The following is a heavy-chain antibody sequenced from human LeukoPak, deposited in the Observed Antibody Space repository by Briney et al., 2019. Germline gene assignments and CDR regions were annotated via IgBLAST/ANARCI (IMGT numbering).Heavy chain of an antibody. J-gene: IGHJ4*02. D-gene: IGHD1-26*01. CDR1: GFDFSSNW. CDR3: AKGGSYPIDY. Sequence: GGSLRLSCAASGFDFSSNWMHWVRHAPGQGLVWVSRIKGDGISTNYADSVKGRFTISRDNAKNTLYLQMNSLRAEDTAVYYCAKGGSYPIDYWGQGALVTVSS. CDR2: IKGDGIST. V-gene: IGHV3-74*01.